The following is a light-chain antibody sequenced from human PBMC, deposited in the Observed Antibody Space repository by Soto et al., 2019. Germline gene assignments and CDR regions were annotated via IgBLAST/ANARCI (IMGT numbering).Light chain of an antibody. Sequence: DIQMTQSPSFVSASLGDSVTITCRASQDISSWVAWYQQRPGRAPTLLIYGASTLQSGVPSRFSGSGFGTEFTLTISNLLPEDVGTYYCQQAKSFPVTFGQGTRLDIK. J-gene: IGKJ5*01. CDR3: QQAKSFPVT. V-gene: IGKV1-12*01. CDR1: QDISSW. CDR2: GAS.